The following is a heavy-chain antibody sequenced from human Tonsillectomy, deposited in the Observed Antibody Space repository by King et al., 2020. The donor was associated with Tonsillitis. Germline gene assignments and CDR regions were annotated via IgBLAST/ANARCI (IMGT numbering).Heavy chain of an antibody. CDR2: INSDGSST. CDR1: GFTFSSYW. CDR3: AREEALLYFDWLLGLYYYYYGMDV. Sequence: VQLVESGGGLVQPGGSLRLSCAASGFTFSSYWMHWVRQAPGKGLVWVSRINSDGSSTSYADCVKGRFTIARDNAKNTLYLQMNSLRAEDTAVYYCAREEALLYFDWLLGLYYYYYGMDVWGQGTTVTVSS. V-gene: IGHV3-74*01. J-gene: IGHJ6*02. D-gene: IGHD3-9*01.